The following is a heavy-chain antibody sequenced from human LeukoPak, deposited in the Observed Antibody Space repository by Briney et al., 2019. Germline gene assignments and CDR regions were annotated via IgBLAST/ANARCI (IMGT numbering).Heavy chain of an antibody. CDR1: GFTFSSYE. D-gene: IGHD1-26*01. CDR2: ISSSGSTI. J-gene: IGHJ4*02. CDR3: ARPPLVGATGFDY. V-gene: IGHV3-48*03. Sequence: GGSLRLSCAASGFTFSSYEMNWVRQAPGKGLEWVSYISSSGSTIYYADSVKGRFTISRDNAKNSLYLQMNSLRAEDTAVYYCARPPLVGATGFDYWGQGTLVTVSS.